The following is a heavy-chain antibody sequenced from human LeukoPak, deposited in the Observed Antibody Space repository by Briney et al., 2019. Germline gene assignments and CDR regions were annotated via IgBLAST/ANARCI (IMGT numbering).Heavy chain of an antibody. V-gene: IGHV3-7*01. CDR1: GFTFSSYW. CDR3: ARDRGYSNFDY. Sequence: GGSLRLSCAASGFTFSSYWMSWVRQAPGKGLEWVANIDQDEGERNYVDSVKGRFTISRDNAQNSLYLQVNSLRAEDTAVYFCARDRGYSNFDYWGPGTLVTVSS. J-gene: IGHJ4*02. D-gene: IGHD3-10*01. CDR2: IDQDEGER.